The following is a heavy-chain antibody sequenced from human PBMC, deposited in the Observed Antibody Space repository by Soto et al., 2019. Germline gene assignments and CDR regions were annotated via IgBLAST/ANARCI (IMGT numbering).Heavy chain of an antibody. Sequence: QVQLVESGGGLVKPGGCLRLSCAASGFTFSDYYMSWIRQAPGKGLEWVSYISSSGSDTNYADSVKGRFTVSRDNAKNPLYLQMKSLKDGDRAVYYCAGSFHGYSGDSGYWGQGTLVTVSS. V-gene: IGHV3-11*05. CDR3: AGSFHGYSGDSGY. CDR1: GFTFSDYY. D-gene: IGHD5-12*01. CDR2: ISSSGSDT. J-gene: IGHJ4*02.